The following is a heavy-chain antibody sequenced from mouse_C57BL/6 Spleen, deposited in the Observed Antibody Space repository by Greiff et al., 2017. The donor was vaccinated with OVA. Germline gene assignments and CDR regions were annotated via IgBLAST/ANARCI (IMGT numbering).Heavy chain of an antibody. CDR2: IDPNRGGT. D-gene: IGHD1-1*01. CDR3: ARRGGTTVVAPMDY. CDR1: GYTFTSYW. V-gene: IGHV1-72*01. J-gene: IGHJ4*01. Sequence: QVQLQQPGAELVKPGASVKLSCKASGYTFTSYWMHWVKQRPGRGLEWIGRIDPNRGGTKYNEKFKSKATLTVDKPSSTAYMQLSSLTSEDSAVYYCARRGGTTVVAPMDYWGQGTSVTVSS.